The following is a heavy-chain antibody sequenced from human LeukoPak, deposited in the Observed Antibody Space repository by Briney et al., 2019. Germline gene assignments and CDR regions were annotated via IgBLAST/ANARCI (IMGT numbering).Heavy chain of an antibody. V-gene: IGHV3-48*03. Sequence: SGGSLRLSCAASGFIFSGYGVNWVRQAPGKGLDWVSSISSSGSTIYHADSVKGRFTISRDNAKNSLYLQMNSLRAEDTAVYYCARGPPATTSLLSGYFDYWGQGTLVTVSS. D-gene: IGHD3-16*01. CDR3: ARGPPATTSLLSGYFDY. CDR1: GFIFSGYG. CDR2: ISSSGSTI. J-gene: IGHJ4*02.